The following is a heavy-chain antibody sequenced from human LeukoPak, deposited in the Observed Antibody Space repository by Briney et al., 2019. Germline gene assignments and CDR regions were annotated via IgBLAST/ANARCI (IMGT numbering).Heavy chain of an antibody. Sequence: GGSLRLSCAASGFTFSRYGMSWVRQAPGKGLEWVSAISGSGGSTFYADSVEGRFTISRDNSKNTLYLQMNSLRAEDTAVYYCAKETAGTRSDYWGQGTLVTVSS. CDR2: ISGSGGST. CDR1: GFTFSRYG. V-gene: IGHV3-23*01. J-gene: IGHJ4*02. CDR3: AKETAGTRSDY. D-gene: IGHD1-7*01.